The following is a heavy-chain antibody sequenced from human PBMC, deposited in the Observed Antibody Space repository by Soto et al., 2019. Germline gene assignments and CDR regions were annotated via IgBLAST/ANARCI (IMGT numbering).Heavy chain of an antibody. D-gene: IGHD2-15*01. Sequence: LRLSCAASGFTFSSYAMSWVRQAPGKGLEWVSAISGSGGSTYYADSVKGRFTISRDNSKNTLYLQMNSLRAEDTAVYYCAKVSVVVVAATRGYFDYWGQGTLVTVSS. V-gene: IGHV3-23*01. J-gene: IGHJ4*02. CDR3: AKVSVVVVAATRGYFDY. CDR1: GFTFSSYA. CDR2: ISGSGGST.